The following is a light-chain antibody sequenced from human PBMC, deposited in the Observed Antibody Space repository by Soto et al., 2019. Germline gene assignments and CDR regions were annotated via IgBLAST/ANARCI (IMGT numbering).Light chain of an antibody. J-gene: IGLJ1*01. CDR3: SSDISSSAPYV. CDR1: TSDFGGYNY. V-gene: IGLV2-14*01. Sequence: QSVLTQPASVSGSPGQSITISCTGTTSDFGGYNYVSWYQRHPGKAPKLMIYDVTRRPSGVSNRFSGSKSGNTASLTISGLQAEDEADYYCSSDISSSAPYVFGTGTKVTVL. CDR2: DVT.